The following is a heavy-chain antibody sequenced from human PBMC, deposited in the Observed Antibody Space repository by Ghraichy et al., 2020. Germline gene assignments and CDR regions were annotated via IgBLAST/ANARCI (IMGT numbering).Heavy chain of an antibody. Sequence: SETLSLTCTVSGGSISSYYWSWIRQPPGKGLEWIGYIYYSGSTNYNPSLKSRVTISVDTSKNQFSLKLSSVTAADTAVYYCARQPGYYYDSSGLYWYFDLWGRCTLVTVSS. CDR2: IYYSGST. V-gene: IGHV4-59*08. J-gene: IGHJ2*01. D-gene: IGHD3-22*01. CDR3: ARQPGYYYDSSGLYWYFDL. CDR1: GGSISSYY.